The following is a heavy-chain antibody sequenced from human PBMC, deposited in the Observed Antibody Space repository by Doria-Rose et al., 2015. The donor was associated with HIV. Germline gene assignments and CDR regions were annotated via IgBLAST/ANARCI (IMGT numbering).Heavy chain of an antibody. Sequence: QVQLQESGPGPVNPSETLSLTCSVSGASVSSRGYYWNWIRQVPGKGLESLGYTYYTGTSDYSPSLKSRLNMAVDTSKNQFSLKSSFVTVADTAVYYCARMGSYRELDYWGQGALVIVPA. CDR1: GASVSSRGYY. J-gene: IGHJ4*02. CDR2: TYYTGTS. V-gene: IGHV4-31*03. CDR3: ARMGSYRELDY. D-gene: IGHD3-3*01.